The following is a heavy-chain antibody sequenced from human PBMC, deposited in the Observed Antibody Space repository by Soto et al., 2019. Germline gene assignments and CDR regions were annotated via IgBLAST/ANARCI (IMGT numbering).Heavy chain of an antibody. CDR3: ARHRYYCDSSAYYY. CDR2: IDPSDSYT. D-gene: IGHD3-22*01. CDR1: GYSFTSYW. J-gene: IGHJ4*02. Sequence: AESLKISCKGSGYSFTSYWISWVRQMPGKGLEWMGRIDPSDSYTNYSPSFQGHVTISADKSISTAYLQWSSLKASDTAMYYCARHRYYCDSSAYYYPGPGTLVTLSS. V-gene: IGHV5-10-1*01.